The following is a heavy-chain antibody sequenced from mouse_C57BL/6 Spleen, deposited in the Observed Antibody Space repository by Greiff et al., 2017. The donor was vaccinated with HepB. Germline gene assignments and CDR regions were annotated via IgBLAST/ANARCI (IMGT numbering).Heavy chain of an antibody. CDR2: KWGDGST. V-gene: IGHV2-3*01. J-gene: IGHJ1*03. CDR1: GFSLPSYG. CDR3: AKPGWDMDFDV. Sequence: VQLQESGPGLVAPSQSLSITCTVSGFSLPSYGVRWVRQPPGKGLEWLGVKWGDGSTNYHSALITSLSISKDNSTSQVFLKLNSLQTDDTATYYWAKPGWDMDFDVWGTGTTVTFSS. D-gene: IGHD3-3*01.